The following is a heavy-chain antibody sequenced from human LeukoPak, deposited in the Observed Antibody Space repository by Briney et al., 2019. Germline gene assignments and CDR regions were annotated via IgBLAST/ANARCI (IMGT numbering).Heavy chain of an antibody. CDR1: GGSISSSNW. D-gene: IGHD1-26*01. V-gene: IGHV4-4*02. J-gene: IGHJ4*02. CDR2: IYTSGST. Sequence: PSETLSLTCTVSGGSISSSNWWSWVRQPPGKGLEWIGRIYTSGSTNYNPSLKSRVTMSVDTSKNQFSLKLSSVTAADTAVYYCARDRVGAKYFDYWGQGTLVTVSS. CDR3: ARDRVGAKYFDY.